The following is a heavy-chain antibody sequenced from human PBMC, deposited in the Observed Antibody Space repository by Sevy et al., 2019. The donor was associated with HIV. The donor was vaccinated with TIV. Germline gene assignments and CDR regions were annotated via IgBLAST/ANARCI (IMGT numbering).Heavy chain of an antibody. CDR3: ARDHRPNVLNFLGSERNGYDM. V-gene: IGHV1-69*10. CDR2: IIPIGGIT. J-gene: IGHJ3*02. D-gene: IGHD2-8*01. Sequence: ASVKVSCKASEATFSNYAITWVRRAPGQGPEWMGEIIPIGGITIYSQKFQDRLSFSADKSTSTAYMLLTSLTSADTAIYYCARDHRPNVLNFLGSERNGYDMWGQGTMVTVSS. CDR1: EATFSNYA.